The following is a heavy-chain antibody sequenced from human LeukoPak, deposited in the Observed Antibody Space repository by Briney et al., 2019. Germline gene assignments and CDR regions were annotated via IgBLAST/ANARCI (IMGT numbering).Heavy chain of an antibody. Sequence: ASVKVSCKASGYTFTGYYMHWVRQAPGQGLEWMGWINPNSGGTNYAQKFQGRVTMTRDTSISTAYMELSRLRSDDTAVYYCARERSIVGAIGVSGYWGQGALVTVSS. CDR3: ARERSIVGAIGVSGY. CDR1: GYTFTGYY. CDR2: INPNSGGT. V-gene: IGHV1-2*02. J-gene: IGHJ4*02. D-gene: IGHD1-26*01.